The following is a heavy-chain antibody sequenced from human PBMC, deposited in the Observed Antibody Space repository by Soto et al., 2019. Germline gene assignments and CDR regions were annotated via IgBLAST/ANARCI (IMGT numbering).Heavy chain of an antibody. J-gene: IGHJ3*02. CDR3: ARASKLGVTMVRGVIITVPDAFDI. Sequence: ASVKVSCKASGYTFTSYDINWVRQATGQGLEWMGWMNPNSGNTGYAQKFQGRVTMTRNTSISTAYMELSSLRSEDTAVYYCARASKLGVTMVRGVIITVPDAFDIWGQGTMVTVSS. CDR2: MNPNSGNT. V-gene: IGHV1-8*01. CDR1: GYTFTSYD. D-gene: IGHD3-10*01.